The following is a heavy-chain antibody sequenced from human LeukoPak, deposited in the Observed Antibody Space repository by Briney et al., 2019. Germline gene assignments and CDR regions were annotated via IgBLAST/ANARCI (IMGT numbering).Heavy chain of an antibody. J-gene: IGHJ6*02. CDR2: INPNSGGT. V-gene: IGHV1-2*02. D-gene: IGHD6-25*01. Sequence: ASVKVSFKASGYTFTVYYMQWVRQAPGQGPEGMGWINPNSGGTNYAQKFQGRVTMTRDTSISTAYMELSRLRSDDTAVYFCARDHCVSSGCYEDYYYGMDVWGRGTTVTVSS. CDR3: ARDHCVSSGCYEDYYYGMDV. CDR1: GYTFTVYY.